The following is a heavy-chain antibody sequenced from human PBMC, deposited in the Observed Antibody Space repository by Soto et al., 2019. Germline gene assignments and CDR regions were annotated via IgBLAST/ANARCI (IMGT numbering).Heavy chain of an antibody. D-gene: IGHD3-22*01. Sequence: ASVKVSCKASGYTFTSYGISWVRQAPGQGLEWMGWISAYNGNTNYAQKLQGRVTMTTDTSTSTAYMELRSLRSDDTAVYYCARYYYDSSGYFFEGRTDAFDIRGQRTMVTGSS. CDR2: ISAYNGNT. CDR1: GYTFTSYG. J-gene: IGHJ3*02. V-gene: IGHV1-18*01. CDR3: ARYYYDSSGYFFEGRTDAFDI.